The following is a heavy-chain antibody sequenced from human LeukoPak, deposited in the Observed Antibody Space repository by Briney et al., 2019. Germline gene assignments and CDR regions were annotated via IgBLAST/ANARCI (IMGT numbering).Heavy chain of an antibody. CDR3: ARGLDYGGNSGY. CDR2: IYNGGAT. CDR1: GFTVRSKY. Sequence: GGSLRLSCAASGFTVRSKYMSWVRQAPGKGLECISVIYNGGATYYADSVKGRFTISRDNAKNSLYLQMNSLRAEDTAVYYCARGLDYGGNSGYWGQGTLVTVSS. J-gene: IGHJ4*02. D-gene: IGHD4-23*01. V-gene: IGHV3-53*01.